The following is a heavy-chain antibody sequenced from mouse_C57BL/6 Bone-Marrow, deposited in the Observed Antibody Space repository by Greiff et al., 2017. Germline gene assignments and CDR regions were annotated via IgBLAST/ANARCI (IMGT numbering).Heavy chain of an antibody. Sequence: EVQLVESGGDLVKPGGSLKLSCAASGFTFSSYGMSWVRQTPDKSLEWVATISSGGSYTYSPDSVKGRFTISRDNAKNTLYLQMSSLKSEDTAMYYCARSPLTAFDDWGQGTTLTVSS. J-gene: IGHJ2*01. CDR3: ARSPLTAFDD. CDR2: ISSGGSYT. V-gene: IGHV5-6*01. D-gene: IGHD4-1*01. CDR1: GFTFSSYG.